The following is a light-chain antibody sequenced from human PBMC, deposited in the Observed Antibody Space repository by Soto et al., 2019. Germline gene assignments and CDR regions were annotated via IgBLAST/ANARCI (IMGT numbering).Light chain of an antibody. J-gene: IGLJ2*01. Sequence: QSALTQPASVSGSPGQSITISCTGTSSDVDTYKYVSWYQQHPDKAPKLMIYEVSYRPSGVSDRFSGSKSGNTASLTISGLQAEDEADYYCCSYAGSTTRVQFGGGTKVTVL. CDR1: SSDVDTYKY. CDR3: CSYAGSTTRVQ. CDR2: EVS. V-gene: IGLV2-14*01.